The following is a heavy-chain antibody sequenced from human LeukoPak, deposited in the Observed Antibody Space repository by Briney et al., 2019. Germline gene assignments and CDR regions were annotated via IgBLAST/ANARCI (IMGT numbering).Heavy chain of an antibody. V-gene: IGHV5-51*01. CDR3: VRRNYYGSGSQYSHFDY. D-gene: IGHD3-10*01. CDR1: GYSFTTYW. J-gene: IGHJ4*02. CDR2: LYPGDSAT. Sequence: GESLKISCKGSGYSFTTYWIGWVRQMPGKGLEWMGVLYPGDSATRYSPSFQGQVTISVDKSISTAYLQWSSLKASDTAIYYCVRRNYYGSGSQYSHFDYWGQGTLVTVSS.